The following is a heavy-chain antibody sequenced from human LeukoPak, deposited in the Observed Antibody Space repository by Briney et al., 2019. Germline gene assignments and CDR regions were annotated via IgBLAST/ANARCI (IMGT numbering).Heavy chain of an antibody. CDR2: IIPIFGTA. Sequence: GASVKVSCKASGSTFSSYAISWVRQAPGQGLEWMGGIIPIFGTANYAQKFQGRVTITTDESTSTAYMELSSLRSEDTAVYYCARDLVPLFPGPFDPWGQGTLVTVSS. D-gene: IGHD2-21*01. J-gene: IGHJ5*02. CDR1: GSTFSSYA. V-gene: IGHV1-69*05. CDR3: ARDLVPLFPGPFDP.